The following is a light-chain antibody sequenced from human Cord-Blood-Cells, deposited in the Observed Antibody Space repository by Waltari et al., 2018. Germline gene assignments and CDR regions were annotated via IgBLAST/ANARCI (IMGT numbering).Light chain of an antibody. CDR1: QSVLYSSNNKNY. Sequence: DIVMTQSPDSLAVSLGERATLNCKSSQSVLYSSNNKNYLAWYQQKPGQPPKLLIYWASTRESGVPDRFSGSGSGTDFTLTISSLQAEDVAVYYCQQYYSTPITFGPGTKVDIK. J-gene: IGKJ3*01. CDR3: QQYYSTPIT. CDR2: WAS. V-gene: IGKV4-1*01.